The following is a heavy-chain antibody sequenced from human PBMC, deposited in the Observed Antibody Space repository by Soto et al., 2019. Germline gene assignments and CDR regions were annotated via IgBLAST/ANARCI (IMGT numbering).Heavy chain of an antibody. Sequence: ASVKVSCKASGYTFTNYGISWVRQAPGQGLEWMGWISAYNGNTDYAQKLQGRVTMTTDTSTSTAYMELRSLRSDDTAVYYCAGLKYFHSSAYLVHWGQGTRVTVSS. CDR2: ISAYNGNT. CDR1: GYTFTNYG. J-gene: IGHJ4*02. CDR3: AGLKYFHSSAYLVH. D-gene: IGHD3-22*01. V-gene: IGHV1-18*01.